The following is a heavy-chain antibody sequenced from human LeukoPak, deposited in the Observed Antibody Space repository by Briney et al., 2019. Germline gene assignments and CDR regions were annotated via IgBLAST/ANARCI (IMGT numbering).Heavy chain of an antibody. V-gene: IGHV3-7*01. D-gene: IGHD2-2*01. CDR1: GFTFSSYR. Sequence: GGSLRLSCAASGFTFSSYRWSWVRRAPGKGLAWVANIKEGANEEYYVDSVRGRFIISRDNAKNYMFLQMYSLRVDDTAVYYCARAGYCTSNSCYSPNFYYMDVWGKGTTVVVSS. J-gene: IGHJ6*03. CDR2: IKEGANEE. CDR3: ARAGYCTSNSCYSPNFYYMDV.